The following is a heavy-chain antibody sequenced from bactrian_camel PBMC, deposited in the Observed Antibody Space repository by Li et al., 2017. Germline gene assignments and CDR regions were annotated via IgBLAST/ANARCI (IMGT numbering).Heavy chain of an antibody. Sequence: HVQLVESGGGSVQAGGSLRLSCAASGRTYSSNFMGWFRQAPGKEREGVSGMSSAGSTSVADSVKGRFTISQDDAKNTLYLQMNSLNTEDTAMYYCAAAAGLFGGTCVDVRSVDYWGQGTQVTVS. CDR3: AAAAGLFGGTCVDVRSVDY. J-gene: IGHJ4*01. D-gene: IGHD7*01. CDR1: GRTYSSNF. V-gene: IGHV3-3*01. CDR2: MSSAGST.